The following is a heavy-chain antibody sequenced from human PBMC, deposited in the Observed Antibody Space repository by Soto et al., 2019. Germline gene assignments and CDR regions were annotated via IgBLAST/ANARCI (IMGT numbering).Heavy chain of an antibody. J-gene: IGHJ4*02. D-gene: IGHD4-4*01. Sequence: PGGSLRLSCAASGFTVGSNYMSWVRQAPGKGLEWVSVIYSGGSTYYADSVKGRFTIPRDNSKNTLYLQMNSLRAEDTAVYYCARDLGYSNYLNFDYWGQGTLVTVSS. CDR1: GFTVGSNY. V-gene: IGHV3-53*01. CDR3: ARDLGYSNYLNFDY. CDR2: IYSGGST.